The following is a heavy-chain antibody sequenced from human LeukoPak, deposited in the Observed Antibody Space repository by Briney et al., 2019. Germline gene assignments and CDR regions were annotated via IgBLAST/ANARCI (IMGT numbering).Heavy chain of an antibody. CDR2: ISSSGSTI. V-gene: IGHV3-11*04. CDR3: ARDRYYDFWSGLPRYFDY. J-gene: IGHJ4*02. D-gene: IGHD3-3*01. Sequence: PGGSLRLSCAASGFTFSDYYMSWIRQAPGKGLEWVSYISSSGSTIYYADSVKGRFTISRDNAKNSLYLQMNSLRAEDTAVYYCARDRYYDFWSGLPRYFDYWGQGTLVTVSS. CDR1: GFTFSDYY.